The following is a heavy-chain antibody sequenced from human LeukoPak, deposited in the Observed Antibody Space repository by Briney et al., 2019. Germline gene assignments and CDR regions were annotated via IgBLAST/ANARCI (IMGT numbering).Heavy chain of an antibody. CDR1: GGSISSSSYY. J-gene: IGHJ4*02. CDR3: AIRYYYGSGSYDY. Sequence: SETLSLTCTVSGGSISSSSYYWGWIRHPPGKGLEWIGNIYYSGSTYYNPSLKSRVTISVDTSKNQFSLKLSSVTAADTAVFYCAIRYYYGSGSYDYWGQGTLVTVSS. CDR2: IYYSGST. D-gene: IGHD3-10*01. V-gene: IGHV4-39*01.